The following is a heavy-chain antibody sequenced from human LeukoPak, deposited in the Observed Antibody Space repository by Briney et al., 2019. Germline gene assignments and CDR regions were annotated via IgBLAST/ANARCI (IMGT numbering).Heavy chain of an antibody. CDR1: GFTFSSYS. V-gene: IGHV3-21*01. D-gene: IGHD3-16*02. CDR3: ARVRNDYVWGSYRDY. CDR2: ISSSSSYI. J-gene: IGHJ4*02. Sequence: GGSLRLSCAASGFTFSSYSMNWVRQAPGKGLEWVSSISSSSSYIYYADSVKGRFIISRDNAKNSLYLQMNSLRAEDTAVYYCARVRNDYVWGSYRDYWGQGTLVTVSS.